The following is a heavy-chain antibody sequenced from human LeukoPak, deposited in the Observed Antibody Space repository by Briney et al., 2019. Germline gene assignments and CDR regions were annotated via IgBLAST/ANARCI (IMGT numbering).Heavy chain of an antibody. Sequence: WASVKVSCKASGYTFTGYYMHWVRQAPGQGLEWMGWINPNSGGTNYAQKFQGRVTMTRDTSISTAYMELSSLRSEDTAVYYCARAFYDYVWGRRLNFDYWGQGTLVTVSS. CDR1: GYTFTGYY. CDR2: INPNSGGT. V-gene: IGHV1-2*02. J-gene: IGHJ4*02. D-gene: IGHD3-16*01. CDR3: ARAFYDYVWGRRLNFDY.